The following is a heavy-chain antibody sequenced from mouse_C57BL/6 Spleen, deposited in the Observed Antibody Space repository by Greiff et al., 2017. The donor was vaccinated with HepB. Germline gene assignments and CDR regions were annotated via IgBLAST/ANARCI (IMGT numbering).Heavy chain of an antibody. CDR1: GFTFSSYA. CDR3: ARDRLDGGYCDV. CDR2: ISDGGSYT. J-gene: IGHJ1*03. Sequence: EVQLVESGGGLVKPGGSLKLSCAASGFTFSSYAMSWVRQTPEKRLEWVATISDGGSYTYYPDNVKGRFTISRDNAKNNLYLQMSHLKSEDTAMYYCARDRLDGGYCDVWGTGTTVTVSS. D-gene: IGHD6-1*01. V-gene: IGHV5-4*01.